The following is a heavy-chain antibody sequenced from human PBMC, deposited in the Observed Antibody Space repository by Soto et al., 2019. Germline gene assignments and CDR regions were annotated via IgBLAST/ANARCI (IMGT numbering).Heavy chain of an antibody. CDR2: ISGSGGST. J-gene: IGHJ6*02. Sequence: GSLRLSCAASGFTFSSYAMSWVRQAPGKGLEWVSAISGSGGSTYYADSVKGRFTISRDNSKNTLYLQMNSLRAEDTAVYYCAKEEAGYYGSGSYNYYGMDVWGQGTTVTVSS. CDR3: AKEEAGYYGSGSYNYYGMDV. V-gene: IGHV3-23*01. D-gene: IGHD3-10*01. CDR1: GFTFSSYA.